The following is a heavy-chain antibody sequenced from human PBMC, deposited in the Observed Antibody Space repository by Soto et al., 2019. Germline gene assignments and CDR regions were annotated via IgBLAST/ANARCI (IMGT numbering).Heavy chain of an antibody. CDR2: ISGSSGYT. D-gene: IGHD5-12*01. V-gene: IGHV3-11*06. Sequence: QVHLVESGGGLVKPGGSLRLSCVASGFTFSDSYMSWVRQAPGNGLEWVSYISGSSGYTEYADSVRGRFTISRDNAKNSVYLEMNSLRAEDTALYYCATRHGYNYFDLWGQGALVTVSS. CDR1: GFTFSDSY. J-gene: IGHJ4*02. CDR3: ATRHGYNYFDL.